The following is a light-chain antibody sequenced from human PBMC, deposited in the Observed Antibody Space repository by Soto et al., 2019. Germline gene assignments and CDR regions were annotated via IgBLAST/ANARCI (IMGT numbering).Light chain of an antibody. CDR3: CSYVGSNIWV. CDR2: EVS. V-gene: IGLV2-8*01. J-gene: IGLJ3*02. Sequence: QSVLTQPPSASGSPGRSVTISCSGTRSDVGDYNSVSWYQRHPGKAPKLMIYEVSKRPPGVPDRFSGSKSGNAASLTVSGLQAEDEADYYCCSYVGSNIWVFGGGTKLNVL. CDR1: RSDVGDYNS.